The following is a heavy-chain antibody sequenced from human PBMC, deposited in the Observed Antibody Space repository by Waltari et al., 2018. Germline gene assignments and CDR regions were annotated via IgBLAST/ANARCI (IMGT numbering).Heavy chain of an antibody. Sequence: QVQLVQSGAAVQKPGASVKVSCKSSGYTFTSSGITWVRQAPGQGLELMGWISAYNGDTNHAQKLHDRVTMTTDTSTSTAYMELRSLRSDDTAVYYCARDSGYGSGSYSVDFWGQGTLVTVSS. CDR2: ISAYNGDT. J-gene: IGHJ4*02. CDR1: GYTFTSSG. CDR3: ARDSGYGSGSYSVDF. V-gene: IGHV1-18*01. D-gene: IGHD3-10*01.